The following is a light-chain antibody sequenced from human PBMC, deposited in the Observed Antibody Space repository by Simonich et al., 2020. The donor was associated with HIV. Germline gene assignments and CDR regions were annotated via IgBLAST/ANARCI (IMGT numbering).Light chain of an antibody. CDR2: YKSDSDN. CDR3: MIWHSSAWV. Sequence: QAVLTKPASLSASPGASASLTCTLRSGINVGTSRIYWYQQKPGSPPQYLLRYKSDSDNQQGSGVPSRFSGSKNASANAGILLISGLQSEDEADYYCMIWHSSAWVFGGGTKLTVL. V-gene: IGLV5-45*01. J-gene: IGLJ3*02. CDR1: SGINVGTSR.